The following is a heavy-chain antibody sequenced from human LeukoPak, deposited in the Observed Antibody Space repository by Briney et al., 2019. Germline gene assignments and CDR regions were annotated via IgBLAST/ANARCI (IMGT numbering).Heavy chain of an antibody. Sequence: GASVKVSCKASGYTFTSYGISWVRQAPGQGLEWMRWISAYNGNTNYAQKLQGRVTMTTDPSTSTAYMELRSLRSDDTAVYYCARERLSGGTRAFDIWGQGTMVTVSS. D-gene: IGHD2-15*01. CDR1: GYTFTSYG. V-gene: IGHV1-18*01. CDR2: ISAYNGNT. J-gene: IGHJ3*02. CDR3: ARERLSGGTRAFDI.